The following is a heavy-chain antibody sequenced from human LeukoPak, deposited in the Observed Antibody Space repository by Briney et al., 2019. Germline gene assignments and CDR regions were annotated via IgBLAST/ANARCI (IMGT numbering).Heavy chain of an antibody. V-gene: IGHV3-23*01. Sequence: GGSPRLSCAASGFTFSSYAMSWVRQAAGKGLEWVSAISGSGGSTYYADSVKGRFTISRDNSKNTLYLQMNSLRAEDTAVYYCAKDTSWAAAGDYFDYWGQGTLVTVSS. CDR3: AKDTSWAAAGDYFDY. CDR1: GFTFSSYA. D-gene: IGHD6-13*01. CDR2: ISGSGGST. J-gene: IGHJ4*02.